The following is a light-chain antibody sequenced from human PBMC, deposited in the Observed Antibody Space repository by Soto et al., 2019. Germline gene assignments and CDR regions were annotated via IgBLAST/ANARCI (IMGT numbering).Light chain of an antibody. CDR3: QQYGSSPAT. Sequence: EIVLTQSPGTLSLSPGERATLSCRASQSVSSSYLAWYQQKPGQAPRLLIYGASSRATGIPDRFSGSGSGTDFTLTISRLEPEDCALYYCQQYGSSPATFGQGTKVEIK. V-gene: IGKV3-20*01. CDR1: QSVSSSY. J-gene: IGKJ1*01. CDR2: GAS.